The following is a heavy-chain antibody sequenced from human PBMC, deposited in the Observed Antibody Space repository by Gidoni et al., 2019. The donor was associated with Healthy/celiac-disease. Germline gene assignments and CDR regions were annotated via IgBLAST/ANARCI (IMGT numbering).Heavy chain of an antibody. CDR2: IIPIFGTA. Sequence: QVQLVQSGAEVKKPGSSVKVSCKASGGTFSSYASSWVRQAPGQGLEWMGGIIPIFGTANYAQKFQGRVTITADESTSTAYMELSSLRSEDTAVYYCARAIVVVPAAIWQSLPMDVWGQGTTVTVSS. D-gene: IGHD2-2*01. CDR1: GGTFSSYA. V-gene: IGHV1-69*01. CDR3: ARAIVVVPAAIWQSLPMDV. J-gene: IGHJ6*02.